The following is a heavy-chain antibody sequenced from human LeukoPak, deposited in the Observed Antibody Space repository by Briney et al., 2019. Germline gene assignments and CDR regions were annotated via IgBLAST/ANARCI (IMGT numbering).Heavy chain of an antibody. CDR2: IYTSGST. J-gene: IGHJ4*02. V-gene: IGHV4-4*07. CDR3: ARDRCSSTSCNNFDY. D-gene: IGHD2-2*01. CDR1: GGSISSYY. Sequence: SETLSLTCTVSGGSISSYYWSWIRQPAGKGLEWIGRIYTSGSTNYNPSLKSRVTMSVDTSKNQFSLKLSSVIAADTAVYYCARDRCSSTSCNNFDYWGQGTLVTVSS.